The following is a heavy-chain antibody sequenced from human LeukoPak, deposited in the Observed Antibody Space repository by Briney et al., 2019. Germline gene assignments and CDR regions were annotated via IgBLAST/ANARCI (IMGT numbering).Heavy chain of an antibody. D-gene: IGHD2-15*01. J-gene: IGHJ4*02. CDR2: IYSGESDT. CDR3: ARRAHNNSCYFSDY. Sequence: GEALQISFKGSGYGFSNYWIGWGRPRPGKGVGWMGSIYSGESDTRYSTSSQGQVTISADKSISTAYLQWSSLKASDTAIYYCARRAHNNSCYFSDYWGQGSLVTVSS. CDR1: GYGFSNYW. V-gene: IGHV5-51*01.